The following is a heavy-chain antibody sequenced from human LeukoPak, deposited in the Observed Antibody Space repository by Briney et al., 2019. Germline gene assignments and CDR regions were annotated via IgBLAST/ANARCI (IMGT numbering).Heavy chain of an antibody. D-gene: IGHD3-3*01. CDR3: ARDRAWNYFDY. Sequence: PGGSLRLSCAASGFTFDDYAMHWVRQAPGKGLEWVSGISWNSVNIGHEDSVKGRFTISRDNAKNSLHLQMNSLRPEDTALYYCARDRAWNYFDYWGQGTLVTVSS. J-gene: IGHJ4*02. CDR2: ISWNSVNI. CDR1: GFTFDDYA. V-gene: IGHV3-9*01.